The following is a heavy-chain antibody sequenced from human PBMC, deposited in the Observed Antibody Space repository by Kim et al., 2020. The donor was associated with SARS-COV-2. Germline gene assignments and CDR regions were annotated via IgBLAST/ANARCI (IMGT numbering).Heavy chain of an antibody. D-gene: IGHD3-10*01. CDR2: IYYSGST. Sequence: SETLSLTCTVSGGSISSYYWSWIRQPPGKGLEWIGYIYYSGSTNYNPSLKSRVTISVDTSKNQFSLKLSSVTAADTAVYYCARPMVRGVGYYGMDVWGQGTTVTVSS. V-gene: IGHV4-59*08. CDR3: ARPMVRGVGYYGMDV. CDR1: GGSISSYY. J-gene: IGHJ6*02.